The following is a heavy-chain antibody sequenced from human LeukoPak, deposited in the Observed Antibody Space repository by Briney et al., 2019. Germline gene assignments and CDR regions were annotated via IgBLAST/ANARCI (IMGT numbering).Heavy chain of an antibody. CDR3: ARDGDYYGSESYRSHFDY. CDR2: IIPIFGTA. D-gene: IGHD3-10*01. J-gene: IGHJ4*02. V-gene: IGHV1-69*13. CDR1: GGTFSSYA. Sequence: SVKVSCKASGGTFSSYAISWVRQAPGQGLEWMGGIIPIFGTANYAQKFQGRVTITADESTSTAYMELSSLRSEDTAVYYCARDGDYYGSESYRSHFDYWGQGTLVTVSS.